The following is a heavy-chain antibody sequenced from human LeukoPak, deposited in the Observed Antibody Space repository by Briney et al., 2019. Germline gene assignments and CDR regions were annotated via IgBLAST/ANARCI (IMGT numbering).Heavy chain of an antibody. V-gene: IGHV1-18*01. CDR3: ARGFPPRMYYDSSGYYSYYFDY. D-gene: IGHD3-22*01. J-gene: IGHJ4*02. CDR1: GYTFTSYG. CDR2: ISAYNGHT. Sequence: VKVSCKASGYTFTSYGISWVRQAPGQGLEWVGWISAYNGHTHYPQRLQGRVTITTDTSTSTAFMELRSLRSDDTAVYYCARGFPPRMYYDSSGYYSYYFDYWGQGTLVTVSS.